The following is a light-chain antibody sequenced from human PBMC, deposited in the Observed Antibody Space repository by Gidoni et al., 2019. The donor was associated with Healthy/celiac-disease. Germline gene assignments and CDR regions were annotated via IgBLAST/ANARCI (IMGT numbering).Light chain of an antibody. Sequence: QSALTQPASVSGSPGQSITISCTGTSRDVGGYNFVSWYQQRPGKAPKLMISDVSNRPSGVSNRFSGSKSDNTASLTISGLQAEDEADYYCSSYTTSSTLVFGTGTKVTVL. CDR3: SSYTTSSTLV. J-gene: IGLJ1*01. V-gene: IGLV2-14*01. CDR2: DVS. CDR1: SRDVGGYNF.